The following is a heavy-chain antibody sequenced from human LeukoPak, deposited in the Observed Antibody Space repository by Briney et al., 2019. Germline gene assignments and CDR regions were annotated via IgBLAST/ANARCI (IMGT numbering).Heavy chain of an antibody. J-gene: IGHJ4*02. D-gene: IGHD3-22*01. Sequence: PSETLSLTCTVSAGSSSSYYWSWIRQPPGKGLEWIGYIYYSGSTNYNPSLKSRVTISVDTSKNQFSLKLSSVTAADTAVYYCARVTGYMIEDYFDYWGQGTLVTVSS. CDR1: AGSSSSYY. V-gene: IGHV4-59*01. CDR2: IYYSGST. CDR3: ARVTGYMIEDYFDY.